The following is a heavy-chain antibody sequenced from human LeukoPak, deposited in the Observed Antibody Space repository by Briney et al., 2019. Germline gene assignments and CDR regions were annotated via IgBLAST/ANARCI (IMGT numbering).Heavy chain of an antibody. J-gene: IGHJ4*02. CDR3: ARDQTYSGSGIYTYFDY. CDR2: IIPILGIA. CDR1: GGTFSSYA. Sequence: SVKVSCKASGGTFSSYAISWVRQAPGQGLEWMGRIIPILGIANYAQKFQGRVTITADKSTSTAYMELSSLSSVTAADTAVYYCARDQTYSGSGIYTYFDYWGQGILVTVST. D-gene: IGHD3-10*01. V-gene: IGHV1-69*04.